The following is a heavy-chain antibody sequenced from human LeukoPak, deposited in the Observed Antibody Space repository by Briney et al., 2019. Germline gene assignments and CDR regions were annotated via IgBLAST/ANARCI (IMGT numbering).Heavy chain of an antibody. V-gene: IGHV4-39*01. CDR2: IYYSGST. D-gene: IGHD3-22*01. J-gene: IGHJ3*02. CDR3: ARHDSSGPYNAFDI. Sequence: SETLSLTCAVYGGSFSGYYWGWIRQPPGKGLEWIGSIYYSGSTYYNPSLKSRVTISGDTSKNQFSLKVTSVTAADTAVYYCARHDSSGPYNAFDIWGQGTMVTVSS. CDR1: GGSFSGYY.